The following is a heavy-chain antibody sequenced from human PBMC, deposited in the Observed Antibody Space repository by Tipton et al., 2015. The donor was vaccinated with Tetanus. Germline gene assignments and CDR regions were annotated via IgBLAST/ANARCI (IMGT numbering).Heavy chain of an antibody. CDR3: ARANNDYPKKGPFDY. CDR2: VYHSGST. D-gene: IGHD5-12*01. V-gene: IGHV4-59*02. Sequence: TLSLTCTVSGGSVSSYYWTWIRQPPGKELEWVGYVYHSGSTNYHPSLKSRVTISVDTSKNQFSLNLRSVITADTAVYYCARANNDYPKKGPFDYWAQGILVTVSS. J-gene: IGHJ4*02. CDR1: GGSVSSYY.